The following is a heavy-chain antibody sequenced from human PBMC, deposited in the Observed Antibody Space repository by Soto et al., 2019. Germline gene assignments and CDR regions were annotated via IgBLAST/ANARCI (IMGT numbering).Heavy chain of an antibody. V-gene: IGHV4-59*01. Sequence: PSETLSLTCTVSGGSIRSYYWTWIRQPPGKGLEWIGHIYYSGSSNYNPSLKSRVTISVDTSTNQFSLKLSSVTAADTAVYYCARQKIRSSWYWIDYWAQGTLVPVSS. CDR2: IYYSGSS. J-gene: IGHJ4*02. CDR1: GGSIRSYY. D-gene: IGHD6-13*01. CDR3: ARQKIRSSWYWIDY.